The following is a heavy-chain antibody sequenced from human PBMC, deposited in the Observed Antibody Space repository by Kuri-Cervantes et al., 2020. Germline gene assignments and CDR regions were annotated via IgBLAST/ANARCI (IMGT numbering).Heavy chain of an antibody. V-gene: IGHV3-53*01. J-gene: IGHJ4*02. D-gene: IGHD5-12*01. CDR1: GFTVSSNY. CDR2: IYSGGST. Sequence: GCLRPSCAASGFTVSSNYMSWVRQAPGKGLEWVSVIYSGGSTYYADSVKGRFTISRDNSKNTLYLQMNSLRAEDTAVYYCARDSGYVGFDYWGQGTLVTVSS. CDR3: ARDSGYVGFDY.